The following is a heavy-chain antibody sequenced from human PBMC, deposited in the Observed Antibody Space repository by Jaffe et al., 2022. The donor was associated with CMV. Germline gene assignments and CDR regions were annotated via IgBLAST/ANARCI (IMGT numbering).Heavy chain of an antibody. CDR2: IYWNDDK. CDR3: ARVTTVAYYNWFDP. J-gene: IGHJ5*02. Sequence: QITLKESGPTLVKPTQTLTLTCTFSGFSLSTSGVGVGWIRQPPGKALEWLALIYWNDDKRYSPSLKSRLTITKDTSKNQVVLTMTNMDPVDTATYYCARVTTVAYYNWFDPWGQGTLVTVSS. D-gene: IGHD4-17*01. CDR1: GFSLSTSGVG. V-gene: IGHV2-5*01.